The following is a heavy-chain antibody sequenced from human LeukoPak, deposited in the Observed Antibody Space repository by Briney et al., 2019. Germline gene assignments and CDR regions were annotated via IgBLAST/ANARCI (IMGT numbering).Heavy chain of an antibody. D-gene: IGHD5-18*01. CDR2: IKSKTSGGTT. CDR3: TTGGYNYDFDY. Sequence: GGSLTLSCAASGFTVSNGWMSWVRQAPGKGLEWVGRIKSKTSGGTTDYAAPVKGRFTISRDDSENTLYLQMNSLKTEDTAVYYCTTGGYNYDFDYWGQGTLVTVSS. CDR1: GFTVSNGW. V-gene: IGHV3-15*01. J-gene: IGHJ4*02.